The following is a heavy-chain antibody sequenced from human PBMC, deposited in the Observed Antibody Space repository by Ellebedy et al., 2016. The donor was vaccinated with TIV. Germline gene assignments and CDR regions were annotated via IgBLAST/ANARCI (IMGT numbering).Heavy chain of an antibody. CDR3: ARDMVQGMVARYLWFDY. V-gene: IGHV1-18*01. CDR2: ISAYTGDT. D-gene: IGHD3-10*01. J-gene: IGHJ4*02. Sequence: ASVKVSCKTSGYAFGSYGISWLRQAPGQGPEWMAWISAYTGDTEFAQKVQGRVTLTTDSSTSTAYMEPRSLRSDDTAVYYCARDMVQGMVARYLWFDYWGQGTLVTVS. CDR1: GYAFGSYG.